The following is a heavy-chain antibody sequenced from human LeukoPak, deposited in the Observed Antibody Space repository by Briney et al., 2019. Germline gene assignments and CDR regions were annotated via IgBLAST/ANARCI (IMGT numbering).Heavy chain of an antibody. V-gene: IGHV4-39*07. CDR1: GGSISSSSYY. D-gene: IGHD3-9*01. J-gene: IGHJ4*02. CDR3: ASRYFDWLSPFDY. CDR2: IYYSGST. Sequence: SETLSLTCTVSGGSISSSSYYWGWIRQPPGKGLEWIGSIYYSGSTYYNPSLKSRVTISVDTSKNQFSLKLSSVTAADTAVYYCASRYFDWLSPFDYWGQGTLVTVSS.